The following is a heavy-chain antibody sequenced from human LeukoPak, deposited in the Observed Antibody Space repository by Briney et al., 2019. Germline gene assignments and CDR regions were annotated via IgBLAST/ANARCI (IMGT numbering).Heavy chain of an antibody. CDR1: GGTFSSYA. V-gene: IGHV1-69*01. D-gene: IGHD3-22*01. J-gene: IGHJ6*02. Sequence: SVKVSCKASGGTFSSYAISWVRQAPGQGLEWMGGIIPIFGTANYAQKFQGRVTITADESTSTAYMELSSLRSEDTAVYYCARGGYYDSSGHPYYYGMDVWGQGTTVTVSS. CDR2: IIPIFGTA. CDR3: ARGGYYDSSGHPYYYGMDV.